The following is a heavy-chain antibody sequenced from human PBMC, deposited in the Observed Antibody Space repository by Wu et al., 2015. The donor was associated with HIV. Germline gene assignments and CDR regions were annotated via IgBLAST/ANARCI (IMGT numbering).Heavy chain of an antibody. V-gene: IGHV4-34*02. J-gene: IGHJ3*01. CDR3: AREVAGY. D-gene: IGHD5-12*01. Sequence: QVQLQQWGAGLLKPSETLSLTCAVYGGSLNTYYWSWIRQPPGKGLEWVGEINHSGNTNYNPSLEGRVTISVDTSKNQFSLKVSSVTAADTAVYYCAREVAGYWGQGQWSPSLQ. CDR1: GGSLNTYY. CDR2: INHSGNT.